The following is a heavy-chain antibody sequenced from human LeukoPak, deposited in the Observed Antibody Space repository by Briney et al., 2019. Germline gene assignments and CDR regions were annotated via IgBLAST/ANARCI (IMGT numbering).Heavy chain of an antibody. CDR1: GGTFSSYA. Sequence: ASVKVSCKASGGTFSSYATSWVRQAPGQGLEWMGRIIPILGIANYAQKFQGRVTITADKSTSTAYMELSSLRSEDTAVYYCARVVGATQYFDYWGQGTLVTVSS. D-gene: IGHD1-26*01. J-gene: IGHJ4*02. CDR3: ARVVGATQYFDY. V-gene: IGHV1-69*04. CDR2: IIPILGIA.